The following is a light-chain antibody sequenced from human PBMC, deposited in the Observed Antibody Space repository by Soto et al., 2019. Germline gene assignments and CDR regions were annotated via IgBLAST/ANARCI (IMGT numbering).Light chain of an antibody. CDR3: QQFNNWPPLT. V-gene: IGKV3-15*01. CDR2: SAS. J-gene: IGKJ4*01. CDR1: QFVSTN. Sequence: EVVMTQSPATLSVSPGERVTLSCRASQFVSTNLAWYQQQPGQAPRLLIYSASTRATGIPARFSGSGSGTEFTLTISSLQSEDFGVYYCQQFNNWPPLTFGGGTKVEIK.